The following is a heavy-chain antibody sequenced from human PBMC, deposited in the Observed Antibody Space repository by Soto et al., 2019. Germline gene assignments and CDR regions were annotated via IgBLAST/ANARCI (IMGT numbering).Heavy chain of an antibody. Sequence: GGSLRLSCTASGFTFGDYAMSWFRQAPGKGLEWVGFIRSKAYGGTTEYAASVKGRFTISRDDSKSIAYLQMNSLKTEDTAVYYCTGSGWYAPNFDEWGQGTLVTVSS. V-gene: IGHV3-49*03. CDR2: IRSKAYGGTT. J-gene: IGHJ4*02. CDR3: TGSGWYAPNFDE. D-gene: IGHD6-19*01. CDR1: GFTFGDYA.